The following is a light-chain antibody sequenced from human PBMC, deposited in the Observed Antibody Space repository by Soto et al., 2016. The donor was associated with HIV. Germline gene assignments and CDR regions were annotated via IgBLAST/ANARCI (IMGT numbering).Light chain of an antibody. V-gene: IGKV1-39*01. J-gene: IGKJ4*01. Sequence: DIQMTQSPSSLSASVGDRVTITCRASRPISSYLNWYQQTPGKAPKLLIFAASSLQGGVPARFSGSGSGTDFTLTISSLQPEDFATYFCQQSYSHPLTFGGGTKVEIK. CDR2: AAS. CDR3: QQSYSHPLT. CDR1: RPISSY.